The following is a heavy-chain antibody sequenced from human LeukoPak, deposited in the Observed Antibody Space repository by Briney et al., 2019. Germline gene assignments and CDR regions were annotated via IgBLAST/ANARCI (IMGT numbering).Heavy chain of an antibody. CDR3: AKDGFGEHGRVDAFDI. CDR2: ISGSGGST. Sequence: GGSLRLSCAASGFTFSSYAMSWVRRAPGKGLEWVSAISGSGGSTYYADSVKGRFTISRDNSKNTLYLQMNSLRAEDTAVYYCAKDGFGEHGRVDAFDIWGQGTMVTVSS. D-gene: IGHD3-10*01. J-gene: IGHJ3*02. CDR1: GFTFSSYA. V-gene: IGHV3-23*01.